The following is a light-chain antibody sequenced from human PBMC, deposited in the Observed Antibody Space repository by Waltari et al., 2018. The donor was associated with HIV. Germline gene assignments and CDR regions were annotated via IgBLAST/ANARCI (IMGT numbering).Light chain of an antibody. Sequence: QSVLTQSPSASGTPGQRVIISCSGSSSNIGSNSVNWYQQLPGTAPKLLIYSNTARPSGFPDRFSGSKSGTSASLAISGLQSEDEADYHCAAWDDSLNGPVFGGGTKLTVL. V-gene: IGLV1-44*01. J-gene: IGLJ2*01. CDR1: SSNIGSNS. CDR2: SNT. CDR3: AAWDDSLNGPV.